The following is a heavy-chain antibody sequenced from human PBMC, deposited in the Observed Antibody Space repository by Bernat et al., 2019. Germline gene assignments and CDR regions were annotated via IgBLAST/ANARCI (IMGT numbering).Heavy chain of an antibody. CDR1: GFSVSVNY. CDR3: ARIQPSVERHDAFDI. V-gene: IGHV3-53*01. J-gene: IGHJ3*02. Sequence: DVQLVESGGGLFQPGGSLKLSCAASGFSVSVNYMTWVRQAPGRGLEWVSIIYTGDSTYYAESVKGRFTISRDTSKNTLYLQMNSVRVEDTATYICARIQPSVERHDAFDIWGRGTSVTVSS. CDR2: IYTGDST. D-gene: IGHD1-1*01.